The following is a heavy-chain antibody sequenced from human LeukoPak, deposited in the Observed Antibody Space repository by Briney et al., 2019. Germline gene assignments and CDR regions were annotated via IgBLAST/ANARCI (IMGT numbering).Heavy chain of an antibody. V-gene: IGHV4-59*01. CDR2: IYYSGST. Sequence: PSETLSLTCTVSGGSISSYYWRWIRQPPGKGLEWIGYIYYSGSTTYNPSLKSRVTISVDTSKNQFSLKLSSVTAADTAVYYCARDADSYGFDYWGQRTLVTVSS. J-gene: IGHJ4*02. D-gene: IGHD5-18*01. CDR3: ARDADSYGFDY. CDR1: GGSISSYY.